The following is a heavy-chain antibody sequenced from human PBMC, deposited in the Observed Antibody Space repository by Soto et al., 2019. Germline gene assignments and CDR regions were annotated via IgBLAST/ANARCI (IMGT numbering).Heavy chain of an antibody. CDR2: INHSGST. V-gene: IGHV4-34*01. J-gene: IGHJ4*02. CDR1: GLSFSGYY. D-gene: IGHD5-12*01. CDR3: NKSDIAPGDFDY. Sequence: TSETLSLTCAFYGLSFSGYYWSWIRQPPGKGLEWIGEINHSGSTNYNPSLKSRVTISVDTSKSQFSLKLSSVTAADTAVYYCNKSDIAPGDFDYWGQGTLVTVSS.